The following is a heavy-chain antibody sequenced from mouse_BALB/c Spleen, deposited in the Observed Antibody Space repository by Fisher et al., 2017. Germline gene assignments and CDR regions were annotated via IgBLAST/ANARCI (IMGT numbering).Heavy chain of an antibody. V-gene: IGHV1-69*02. CDR3: TRERGLTGRMDY. Sequence: KFKGKATLTVDKSSSTAYMQLSSLTSEDSAVYYCTRERGLTGRMDYWGQGTSVTVSS. J-gene: IGHJ4*01. D-gene: IGHD4-1*01.